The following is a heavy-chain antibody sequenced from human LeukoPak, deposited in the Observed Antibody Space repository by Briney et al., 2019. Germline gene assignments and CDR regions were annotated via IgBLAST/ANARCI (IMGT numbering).Heavy chain of an antibody. CDR3: ARGGGARSYWYFDL. V-gene: IGHV1-8*01. CDR1: GYTFTSCD. CDR2: MNPNSGNT. J-gene: IGHJ2*01. D-gene: IGHD4-23*01. Sequence: ASVKVSCKASGYTFTSCDINWVRQATGQGLEWMGWMNPNSGNTGYAQKFQGRVTMTRNTSISTAYMELSSLRPEDTAVYYCARGGGARSYWYFDLWGRGTLVTVSS.